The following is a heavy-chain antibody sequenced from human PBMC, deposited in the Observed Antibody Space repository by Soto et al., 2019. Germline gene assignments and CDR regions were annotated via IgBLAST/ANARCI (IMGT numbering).Heavy chain of an antibody. CDR2: IYSSENT. CDR3: ARLNGYCISTNCHGYYGMDV. D-gene: IGHD2-2*03. CDR1: GRCVSSGSYS. Sequence: SETLCRTCTVSGRCVSSGSYSWRWIRQSLGKGLEWIGTIYSSENTYYNPSLRSRVTISVDTSKNEFSLRLSSVTAADTAVYYCARLNGYCISTNCHGYYGMDVWGQGTTVS. V-gene: IGHV4-39*01. J-gene: IGHJ6*02.